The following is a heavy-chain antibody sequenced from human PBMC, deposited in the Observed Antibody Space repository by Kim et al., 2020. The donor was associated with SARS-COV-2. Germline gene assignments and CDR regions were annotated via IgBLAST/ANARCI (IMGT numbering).Heavy chain of an antibody. CDR1: GGSFSGYY. Sequence: SETLSLTCAVYGGSFSGYYWSWIRQPPGKGLEWIGEINHSGSTNYNPSLKRRVTISVDTSKNQFSLKLSSVTAADTAVYYCARGVVLWFGEVIDYWGQGT. J-gene: IGHJ4*02. V-gene: IGHV4-34*01. CDR2: INHSGST. D-gene: IGHD3-10*01. CDR3: ARGVVLWFGEVIDY.